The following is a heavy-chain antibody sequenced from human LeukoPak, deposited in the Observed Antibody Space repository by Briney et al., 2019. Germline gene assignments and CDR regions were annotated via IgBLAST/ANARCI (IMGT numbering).Heavy chain of an antibody. CDR2: INPKSGDP. V-gene: IGHV1-2*02. D-gene: IGHD5-18*01. CDR3: ARERGGYSHGSLFY. Sequence: ASVKVSCKTSGYRFTCYYMLWVRQAPGQGLEWMGWINPKSGDPIYVQKFQGRVTLTRDTSIDTVYLELSSLRSEDTAVYYCARERGGYSHGSLFYWGRGTLVTVSS. J-gene: IGHJ2*01. CDR1: GYRFTCYY.